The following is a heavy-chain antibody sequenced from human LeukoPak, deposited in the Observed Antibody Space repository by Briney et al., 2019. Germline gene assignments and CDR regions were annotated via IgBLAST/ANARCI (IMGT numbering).Heavy chain of an antibody. CDR3: ARGSLVVAIGRPYYYYGMDV. D-gene: IGHD2-15*01. V-gene: IGHV3-30-3*01. J-gene: IGHJ6*02. Sequence: GGSLRLSCAASGLSFSSYAMHWVRHAPGKGLEWVACISYDGSNKYYADSVKGRFTISRDNSKNTLYLQMNSLRAEDTAVYYCARGSLVVAIGRPYYYYGMDVWGQGTTVTVSS. CDR1: GLSFSSYA. CDR2: ISYDGSNK.